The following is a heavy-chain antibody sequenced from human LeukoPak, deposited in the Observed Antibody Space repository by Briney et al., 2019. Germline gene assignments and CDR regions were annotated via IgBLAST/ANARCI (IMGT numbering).Heavy chain of an antibody. D-gene: IGHD2-2*01. CDR2: IYYSGST. J-gene: IGHJ6*03. V-gene: IGHV4-39*01. Sequence: KPSETLSLTCTVSGGSISSSSYYWGWIRQPPGKGLEWIGSIYYSGSTYYNPSLKSRVTISVDTSKNQFSLKLSSVTAADTAVYYCARGKCSSTSCRYYYYYYYMDVWGKGTTVTVSS. CDR3: ARGKCSSTSCRYYYYYYYMDV. CDR1: GGSISSSSYY.